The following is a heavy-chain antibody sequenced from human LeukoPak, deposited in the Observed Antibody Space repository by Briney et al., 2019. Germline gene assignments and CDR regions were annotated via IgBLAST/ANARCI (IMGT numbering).Heavy chain of an antibody. CDR2: ISDTGNT. D-gene: IGHD3-10*01. Sequence: GGSLRLSCAASGFTLSSYAMSWVRQAPGKGLEWVSAISDTGNTYHADSVKGRFTISRDSSKNTLFLQMNRLRPEDAAVYYCARRDGVLRAFDIWGQGTMVTVSS. V-gene: IGHV3-23*01. CDR3: ARRDGVLRAFDI. CDR1: GFTLSSYA. J-gene: IGHJ3*02.